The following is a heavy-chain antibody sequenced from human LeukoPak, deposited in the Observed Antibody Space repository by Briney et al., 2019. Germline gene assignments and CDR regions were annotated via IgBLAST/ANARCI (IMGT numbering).Heavy chain of an antibody. V-gene: IGHV3-7*01. D-gene: IGHD1-26*01. Sequence: GGSLRLSCAASGFTFSSYWMSWVRQAPGKGLEWVANIKQDGSEKYYVDSVKGRFTISRDNAKNSLYLQMNSLRAEDTAVYYCARINSGRHLGDAFDIWGQGTSVTVSS. CDR3: ARINSGRHLGDAFDI. CDR2: IKQDGSEK. J-gene: IGHJ3*02. CDR1: GFTFSSYW.